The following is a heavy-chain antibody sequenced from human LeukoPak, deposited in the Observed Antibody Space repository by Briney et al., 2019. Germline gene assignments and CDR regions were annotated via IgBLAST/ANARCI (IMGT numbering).Heavy chain of an antibody. CDR1: GYTFTSYG. D-gene: IGHD2-2*02. J-gene: IGHJ4*02. V-gene: IGHV1-18*01. CDR3: ARVPIDACSSTSCYSWGFDY. CDR2: ISAYNGNT. Sequence: ASVKVSCKASGYTFTSYGISWVRQAPGQGLEWMGWISAYNGNTNYAQKLQGRVTMTTDTSTSTAYMELRSLRSDDTAVYYCARVPIDACSSTSCYSWGFDYWGQGTLVTVSS.